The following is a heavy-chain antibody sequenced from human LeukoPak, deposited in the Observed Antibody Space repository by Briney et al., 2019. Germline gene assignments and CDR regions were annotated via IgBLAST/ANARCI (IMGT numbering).Heavy chain of an antibody. Sequence: SETLSLTCAVYGGSFSGYYWSWIRQPPGKGLEWIGEINHSGSTNYNPSLKSRVTISVDTSKNQFSLKLSSVTAADTAVYYCARGGFWSGYSQLYYYYYGMDVWGQGTTVTVPS. CDR2: INHSGST. V-gene: IGHV4-34*01. CDR1: GGSFSGYY. CDR3: ARGGFWSGYSQLYYYYYGMDV. J-gene: IGHJ6*02. D-gene: IGHD3-3*01.